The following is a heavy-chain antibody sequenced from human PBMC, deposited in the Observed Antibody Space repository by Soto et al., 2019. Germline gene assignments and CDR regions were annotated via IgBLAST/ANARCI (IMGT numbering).Heavy chain of an antibody. CDR2: FYSSGSP. Sequence: SETLSLTCTVSGDSISSGGYYWSWIRQHPGKGLEWIGDFYSSGSPHHNPSLKNRVSISEDRSKNEFSLKLSSVTAADTAIYYCAREFYYDSSGIGFDSWGQGTLVTVSS. CDR1: GDSISSGGYY. D-gene: IGHD3-22*01. J-gene: IGHJ4*02. CDR3: AREFYYDSSGIGFDS. V-gene: IGHV4-61*08.